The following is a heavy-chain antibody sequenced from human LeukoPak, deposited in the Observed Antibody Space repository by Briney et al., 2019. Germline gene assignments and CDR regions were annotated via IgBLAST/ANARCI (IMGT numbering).Heavy chain of an antibody. CDR1: GFTFSCYG. V-gene: IGHV3-33*01. CDR2: IWYDGSNK. Sequence: PGGSLTFSCAASGFTFSCYGMHWVRQAPGKGLEWVAVIWYDGSNKYYADSVKVRFTTSRDNSKNTLYLQMNSLRAGDTAVYYCARDDSPDTAMATDYYYGMDVWGQGATVTVSS. J-gene: IGHJ6*02. CDR3: ARDDSPDTAMATDYYYGMDV. D-gene: IGHD5-18*01.